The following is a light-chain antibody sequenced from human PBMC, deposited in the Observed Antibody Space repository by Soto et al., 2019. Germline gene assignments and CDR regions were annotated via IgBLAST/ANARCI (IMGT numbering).Light chain of an antibody. V-gene: IGKV1-39*01. Sequence: DIQMTQSPSSLSASVGDRVTITCRASQSISYYLNWYQQKPGRAPRLLIYTTSSLQSGVPSKFSGSGSGTKFTLTISSLQPEDIATYYCQQYDNLPITFGHGTRLEIK. CDR2: TTS. J-gene: IGKJ5*01. CDR1: QSISYY. CDR3: QQYDNLPIT.